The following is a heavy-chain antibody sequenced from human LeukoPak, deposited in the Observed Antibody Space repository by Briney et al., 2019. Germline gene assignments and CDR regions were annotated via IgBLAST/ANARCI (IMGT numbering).Heavy chain of an antibody. CDR1: GGTFSSYA. Sequence: ASVKVSCKASGGTFSSYAINWVRQAPGQGLEWMGKIIPVHGKPNYAQQFQGRVTITADDSTSTAYLELSSLKSEDTAVYYCAREGRITTPGTIYFYFGLDLWGQGTTVIVSS. V-gene: IGHV1-69*11. CDR2: IIPVHGKP. J-gene: IGHJ6*02. D-gene: IGHD6-13*01. CDR3: AREGRITTPGTIYFYFGLDL.